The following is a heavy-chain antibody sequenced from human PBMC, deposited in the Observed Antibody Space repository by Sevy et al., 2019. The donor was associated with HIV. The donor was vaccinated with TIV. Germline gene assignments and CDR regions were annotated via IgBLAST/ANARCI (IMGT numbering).Heavy chain of an antibody. CDR2: IKSKTDGGTT. J-gene: IGHJ4*02. CDR3: TTDLDCSSTSCYVY. Sequence: GGSLRLSCAASGFTFSNAWMSWVRQAPGKGLEWVGRIKSKTDGGTTDYAAPVKGRFTISRDDSKNTLYLQMNSLKTEDTAVYYCTTDLDCSSTSCYVYWGQRTLVTVSS. CDR1: GFTFSNAW. V-gene: IGHV3-15*01. D-gene: IGHD2-2*01.